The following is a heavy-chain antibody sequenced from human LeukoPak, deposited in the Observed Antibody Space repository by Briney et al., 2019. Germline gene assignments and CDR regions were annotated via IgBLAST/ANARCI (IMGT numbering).Heavy chain of an antibody. V-gene: IGHV1-46*04. CDR2: SNTSGDST. D-gene: IGHD3-16*01. CDR1: GYTFTNYY. CDR3: ATDLGDPYYFVY. J-gene: IGHJ4*02. Sequence: ASVKVSCKASGYTFTNYYIHCVRQAPGHGLEWLGISNTSGDSTNDAQKLQGRVTMTRDTSTSTVYMDLSSLRSEDTAVYYCATDLGDPYYFVYLGQGTLVTVSS.